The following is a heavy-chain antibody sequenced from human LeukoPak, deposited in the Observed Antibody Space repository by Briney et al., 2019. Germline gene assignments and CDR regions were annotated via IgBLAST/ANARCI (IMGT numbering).Heavy chain of an antibody. Sequence: SVKVSCKASGYTFTSYGISWVRQAPGQGLEWMGGIIPIFGTANYAQKFQGRVTITTDESTSTAYMELSSLRSEDTAVYYCARSGEYYDSSGYDFLWGQGTLVTVSS. D-gene: IGHD3-22*01. CDR2: IIPIFGTA. J-gene: IGHJ4*02. CDR3: ARSGEYYDSSGYDFL. CDR1: GYTFTSYG. V-gene: IGHV1-69*05.